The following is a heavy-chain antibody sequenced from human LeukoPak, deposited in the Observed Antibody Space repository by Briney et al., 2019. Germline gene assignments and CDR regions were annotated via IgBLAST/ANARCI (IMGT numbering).Heavy chain of an antibody. CDR2: FDPEDGET. J-gene: IGHJ4*02. CDR3: ATGETTVTTLTLDY. D-gene: IGHD4-17*01. Sequence: ASVKVSCKVSGYTLTELSMHWVRQAPGKGLEWMGGFDPEDGETIYAQKFQGRVTMTEDTSTDTAYMELSSLRSEDTAVYYCATGETTVTTLTLDYWGQGTLVTVSS. V-gene: IGHV1-24*01. CDR1: GYTLTELS.